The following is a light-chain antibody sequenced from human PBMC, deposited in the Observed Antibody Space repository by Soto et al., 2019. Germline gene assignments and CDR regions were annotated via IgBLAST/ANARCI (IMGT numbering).Light chain of an antibody. Sequence: DIQMTQSPSSLSAYVGDRVTITCQASQDISNYLNWYQQKPGKAPKLLIYDASNSKTGAPSRFSGSGSGTDFTFTISSLQPEDIATYYCQQYHNLPPFTFGPGTKVDI. CDR1: QDISNY. J-gene: IGKJ3*01. CDR3: QQYHNLPPFT. V-gene: IGKV1-33*01. CDR2: DAS.